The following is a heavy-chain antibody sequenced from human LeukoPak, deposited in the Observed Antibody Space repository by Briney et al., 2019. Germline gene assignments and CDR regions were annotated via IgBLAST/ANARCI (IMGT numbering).Heavy chain of an antibody. V-gene: IGHV3-11*01. J-gene: IGHJ5*02. Sequence: GGSLRLSCAASGFTFSDYYMSWIRQAPGKGLEWVSYISSTGNSIFYADSVKGRFAISRDNAKNSLSLQLNSLRAEDTAVYYCAKGGLRYGYWFDHWGQGTLVTVSS. CDR2: ISSTGNSI. CDR3: AKGGLRYGYWFDH. D-gene: IGHD3-9*01. CDR1: GFTFSDYY.